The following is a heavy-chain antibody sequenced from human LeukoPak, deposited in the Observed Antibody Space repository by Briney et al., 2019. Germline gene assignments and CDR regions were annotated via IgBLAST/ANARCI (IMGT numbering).Heavy chain of an antibody. J-gene: IGHJ6*02. D-gene: IGHD6-25*01. CDR3: AKAKQRGYYYYYGMDV. CDR2: ISGSGGST. V-gene: IGHV3-23*01. CDR1: GFTVGSYA. Sequence: GWSLRLSCPPSGFTVGSYAMSWVRQPPAKGLEWVSAISGSGGSTYYADSVNGRFTISRDNSKNTLYLQMNSLRAEDTAVYYCAKAKQRGYYYYYGMDVWGQGTTVTVSS.